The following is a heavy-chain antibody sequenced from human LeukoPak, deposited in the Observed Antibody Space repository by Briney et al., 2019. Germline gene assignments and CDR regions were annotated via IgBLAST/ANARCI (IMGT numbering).Heavy chain of an antibody. D-gene: IGHD6-13*01. CDR2: IIPILGIA. CDR1: GGTFSSYT. J-gene: IGHJ3*02. Sequence: ASVKVSCKASGGTFSSYTISWVRQAPGQGVEWMGRIIPILGIANYAQKFQVRVTITADKSTSTAYMELSSLRSEDTAVYYCARVAAAATVGAFDIWGQGTMVTVSS. V-gene: IGHV1-69*02. CDR3: ARVAAAATVGAFDI.